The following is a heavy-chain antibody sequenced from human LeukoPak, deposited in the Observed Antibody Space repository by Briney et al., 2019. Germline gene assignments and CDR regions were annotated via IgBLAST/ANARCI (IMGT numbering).Heavy chain of an antibody. Sequence: ASVKVSCKASGYAFSNYGISWVRQAPGQGLEWLGWISTFNGHTTYALKFQGRGTMTTDTSTDTAYLEPRSLRTDDTAVYYCARRHLVGSGYFDHWGQGTLVTVSS. V-gene: IGHV1-18*01. CDR1: GYAFSNYG. CDR3: ARRHLVGSGYFDH. CDR2: ISTFNGHT. D-gene: IGHD2-15*01. J-gene: IGHJ4*02.